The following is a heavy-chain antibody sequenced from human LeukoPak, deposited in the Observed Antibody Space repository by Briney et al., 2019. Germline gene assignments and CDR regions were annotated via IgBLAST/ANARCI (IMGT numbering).Heavy chain of an antibody. CDR1: GGTFSSYA. D-gene: IGHD2-21*02. J-gene: IGHJ4*02. CDR3: ARWGCGGDCHFYY. Sequence: SVKVSCKASGGTFSSYAISWVRQAPGQGLEWMGGIIPIFGTANYAQKFQGRVTMTTDTSTSTAYMELRSLRSDDTAVYYCARWGCGGDCHFYYWGQGTLVTVSS. CDR2: IIPIFGTA. V-gene: IGHV1-69*05.